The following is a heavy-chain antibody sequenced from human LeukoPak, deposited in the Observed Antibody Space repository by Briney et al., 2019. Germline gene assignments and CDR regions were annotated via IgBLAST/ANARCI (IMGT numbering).Heavy chain of an antibody. CDR1: GFTFSSYG. V-gene: IGHV3-30*02. CDR2: IRYDGSNK. Sequence: RGSLRLSCAASGFTFSSYGMHWVRQAPGKGLEWVAFIRYDGSNKYSADSVKGRFTISRDNSKNTLFLQMNSLRAEDTAVYYCAKVNGAYDSSGPSGDSDYWGQGTLVTVSS. J-gene: IGHJ4*02. CDR3: AKVNGAYDSSGPSGDSDY. D-gene: IGHD3-22*01.